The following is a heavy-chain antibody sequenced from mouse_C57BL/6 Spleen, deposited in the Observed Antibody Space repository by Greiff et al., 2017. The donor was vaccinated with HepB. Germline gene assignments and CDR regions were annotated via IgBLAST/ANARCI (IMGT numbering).Heavy chain of an antibody. CDR3: ARHEGRTYYCGSGFAY. J-gene: IGHJ3*01. D-gene: IGHD1-1*01. CDR2: FYPGSGSI. V-gene: IGHV1-62-2*01. Sequence: VQLQESGAELVKPGASVKLSCKASGYTFTEYTIHWVKQRSGQGLEWIGWFYPGSGSIKYNEKFKDKATLTADKSSSTVYMELSRLKSEDSAVYFCARHEGRTYYCGSGFAYWGQGTLVTVSA. CDR1: GYTFTEYT.